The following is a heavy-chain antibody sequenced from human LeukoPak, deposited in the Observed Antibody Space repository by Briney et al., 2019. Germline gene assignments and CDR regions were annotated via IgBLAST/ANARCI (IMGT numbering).Heavy chain of an antibody. V-gene: IGHV4-4*07. Sequence: PSETLSLTCTVSGGSISSYYWSWIRQPAGKGLEWIGRIYTSGSTNYNPSLKSRVTMSVDTSKNQFSLKLSSVTAADTAVYYCVRDNYYYDSSGYYFFPRYWGQGTLVTVSS. D-gene: IGHD3-22*01. CDR3: VRDNYYYDSSGYYFFPRY. CDR2: IYTSGST. CDR1: GGSISSYY. J-gene: IGHJ4*02.